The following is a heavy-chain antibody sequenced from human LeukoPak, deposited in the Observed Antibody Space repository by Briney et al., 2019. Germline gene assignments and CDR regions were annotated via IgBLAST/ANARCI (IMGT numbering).Heavy chain of an antibody. Sequence: VAAKEACWDKGDTLMEGSSVWVGQAPGIRHEWMGGFDPEDGETIYAQKFQGRVTMTEDTSTDTAYMELSSLRSEDTAVYYCAATQRYFDWLSHFDYWGQGTLVTVSS. CDR2: FDPEDGET. CDR3: AATQRYFDWLSHFDY. D-gene: IGHD3-9*01. J-gene: IGHJ4*02. CDR1: GDTLMEGS. V-gene: IGHV1-24*01.